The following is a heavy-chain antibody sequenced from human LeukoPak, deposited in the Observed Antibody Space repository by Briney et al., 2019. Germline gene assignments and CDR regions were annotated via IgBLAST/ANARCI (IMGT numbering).Heavy chain of an antibody. Sequence: PGGSLRLSCAASGFTSSSYAMSWVRQAPGKGLEWGSAISGSGGSTYYADSVKGRFTISRDNSKNTLYLQMNSLRAEDTAVYYCAKDLGVAVAGTAPYVFGYWGQGTLVTVSS. V-gene: IGHV3-23*01. CDR2: ISGSGGST. D-gene: IGHD6-19*01. J-gene: IGHJ4*02. CDR3: AKDLGVAVAGTAPYVFGY. CDR1: GFTSSSYA.